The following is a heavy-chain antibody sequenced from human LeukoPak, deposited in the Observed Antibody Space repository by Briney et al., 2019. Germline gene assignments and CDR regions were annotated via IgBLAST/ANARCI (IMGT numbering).Heavy chain of an antibody. D-gene: IGHD6-13*01. CDR1: GGSISSYY. V-gene: IGHV4-59*01. CDR2: IYYSGST. CDR3: ARGPIAAAGKSFDY. Sequence: SGTLSLTCTVSGGSISSYYWSWIRQPPGKGLEWIGYIYYSGSTNYNPSLKSRVTISVDTSKNQFSLKLSSVTAADTAVYYCARGPIAAAGKSFDYWGQGTLVTVSS. J-gene: IGHJ4*02.